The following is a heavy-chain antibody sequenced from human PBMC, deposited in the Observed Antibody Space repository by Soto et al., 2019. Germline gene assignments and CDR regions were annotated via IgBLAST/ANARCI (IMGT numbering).Heavy chain of an antibody. CDR3: RRSSRYSTDV. J-gene: IGHJ6*02. Sequence: QLQLQESGPGLVKPSETLSLTCTVSGDSIRSSSYWGWSRQPPGKGLEWIGSIYSTGNTYYNPSLNSQVTISVDTSKNQLSLNVISVTAADTAVYYCRRSSRYSTDVWGQGTTVTVSS. D-gene: IGHD6-13*01. CDR2: IYSTGNT. V-gene: IGHV4-39*01. CDR1: GDSIRSSSY.